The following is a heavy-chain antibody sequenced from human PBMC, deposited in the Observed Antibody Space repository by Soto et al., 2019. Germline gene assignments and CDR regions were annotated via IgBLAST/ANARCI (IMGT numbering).Heavy chain of an antibody. CDR3: ARVGSYADYYYGMDV. CDR1: GGTFSSYA. V-gene: IGHV1-69*01. D-gene: IGHD1-26*01. J-gene: IGHJ6*02. CDR2: IIPIFGTA. Sequence: QVQLVQSGAEVKKPGCSVKVSCKASGGTFSSYAISWVRQAPGQGLEWRGGIIPIFGTANYAQKFQGRVTITADESTSTAYMELSSLRSEDTAVYYCARVGSYADYYYGMDVWGRGTTVTASS.